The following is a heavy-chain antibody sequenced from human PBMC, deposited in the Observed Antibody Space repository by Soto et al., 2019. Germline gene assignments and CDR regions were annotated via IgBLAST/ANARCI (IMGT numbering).Heavy chain of an antibody. Sequence: GGSLRLSCAASGFTFSSYGMHWVRQAPGKGLEWVAVISYDGSNKYYADSVKGRFTISRDNSKNTLYLQMNSLRAEDTAVYYCAKTPGYSSGPLPYWGQGTLVTVSS. V-gene: IGHV3-30*18. J-gene: IGHJ4*02. CDR2: ISYDGSNK. CDR1: GFTFSSYG. CDR3: AKTPGYSSGPLPY. D-gene: IGHD6-19*01.